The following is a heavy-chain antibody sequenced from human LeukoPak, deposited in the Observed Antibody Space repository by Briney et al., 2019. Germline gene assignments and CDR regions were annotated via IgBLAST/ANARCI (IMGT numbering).Heavy chain of an antibody. J-gene: IGHJ6*03. V-gene: IGHV1-8*03. CDR2: MNPNSGNT. D-gene: IGHD3-3*01. CDR1: GYTFTSYD. CDR3: ARGLVGCYDFSVPLYYMDV. Sequence: ASVKVSCKASGYTFTSYDINWVRQATGQGLEWMGWMNPNSGNTGYAQKFQGRVTITRNTSISTAYMELSSLRSEDTAVYYCARGLVGCYDFSVPLYYMDVWGKGTTVTVSS.